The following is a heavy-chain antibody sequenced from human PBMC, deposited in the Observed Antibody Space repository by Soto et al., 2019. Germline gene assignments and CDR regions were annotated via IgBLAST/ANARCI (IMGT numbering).Heavy chain of an antibody. D-gene: IGHD3-16*02. CDR2: LYYIGTS. CDR1: GASISSGGYY. Sequence: QVQLQESGPGLVKPSQTLSLTCTVSGASISSGGYYWGWIRQHPGKGLEWIGFLYYIGTSYYNPSLESRITLSVDTSKNPFSLNLTSVTAADTAVYYCARVLRDVLSDRYYWYFDLWGRGTLVTVSS. V-gene: IGHV4-31*03. J-gene: IGHJ2*01. CDR3: ARVLRDVLSDRYYWYFDL.